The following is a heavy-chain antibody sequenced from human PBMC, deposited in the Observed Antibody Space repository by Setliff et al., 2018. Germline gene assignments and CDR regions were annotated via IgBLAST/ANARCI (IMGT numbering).Heavy chain of an antibody. V-gene: IGHV4-59*01. CDR3: ARVIDAFYNYPDV. D-gene: IGHD2-21*01. Sequence: SETLSLTCSVSGGSISPYYWGWIRQSPKTGLEFIAHVRYTGRADYNPSLRSRASISIDTSKRQFSLKLRSLAATDTAIYYCARVIDAFYNYPDVWGKGTTVTVSS. CDR2: VRYTGRA. CDR1: GGSISPYY. J-gene: IGHJ6*04.